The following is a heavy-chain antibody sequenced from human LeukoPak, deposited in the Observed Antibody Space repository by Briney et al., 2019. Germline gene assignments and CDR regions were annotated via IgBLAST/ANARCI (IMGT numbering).Heavy chain of an antibody. CDR3: ARETTVTSYFDY. CDR2: ISSSSSYI. CDR1: GFTFSSYS. V-gene: IGHV3-21*01. Sequence: GGSLRLSCAASGFTFSSYSMNWVRQAPGKRLEWVSSISSSSSYIYYADPVKGRFTISRDNAKNSLYLQMNSLRAEDTAVHYCARETTVTSYFDYWGQGTLVTVSS. D-gene: IGHD4-17*01. J-gene: IGHJ4*02.